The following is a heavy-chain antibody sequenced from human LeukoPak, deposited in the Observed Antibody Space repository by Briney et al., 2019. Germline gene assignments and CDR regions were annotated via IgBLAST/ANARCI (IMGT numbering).Heavy chain of an antibody. Sequence: PSETLSLTCAVYGGSFSGYYWSWIRQPPGKGLEWIGEINHSGSTNYNPSLKSRVTISVDTSKNQFSLKLSSVTAADTAVYYCARAASLIRYFDWSGDWFDPWGQGTLVTVSS. J-gene: IGHJ5*02. CDR2: INHSGST. D-gene: IGHD3-9*01. V-gene: IGHV4-34*01. CDR3: ARAASLIRYFDWSGDWFDP. CDR1: GGSFSGYY.